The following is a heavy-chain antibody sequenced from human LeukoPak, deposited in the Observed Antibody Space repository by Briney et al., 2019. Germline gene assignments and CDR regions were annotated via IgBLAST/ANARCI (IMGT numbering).Heavy chain of an antibody. Sequence: ASVKVSCRASGYTFTSYGISWVRQAPGQGLEWMGWISAYNGNTNYAQKLQGRVTMTTDTSTGTAYMELRSLRSDDTAVYYCARVYSSGWYGRDWFDPWGQGTLVTVSS. CDR2: ISAYNGNT. V-gene: IGHV1-18*01. J-gene: IGHJ5*02. CDR3: ARVYSSGWYGRDWFDP. CDR1: GYTFTSYG. D-gene: IGHD6-19*01.